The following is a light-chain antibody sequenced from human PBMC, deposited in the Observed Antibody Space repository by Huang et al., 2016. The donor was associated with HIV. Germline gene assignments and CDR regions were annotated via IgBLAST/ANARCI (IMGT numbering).Light chain of an antibody. V-gene: IGKV1-9*01. CDR2: AAS. Sequence: IQLTQSPSSLSASVGDRVTITCRASQGIGRYLVWYQQKPGKAPKLLIYAASTLQRVVPSRCSGSGSGKDFTLTIGSLQPEDFATYYCQQLKTYPITFGPGTQVDIK. CDR3: QQLKTYPIT. J-gene: IGKJ3*01. CDR1: QGIGRY.